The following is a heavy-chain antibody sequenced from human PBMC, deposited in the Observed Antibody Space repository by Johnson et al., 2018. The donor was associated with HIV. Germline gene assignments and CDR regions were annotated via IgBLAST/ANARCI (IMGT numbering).Heavy chain of an antibody. D-gene: IGHD3-22*01. Sequence: QVQLVESGGGVVQPGRSLRLSCAASGFTFSSYAMHWVRQAPGKGLEWVAVISYDGSNKYYADSVKGRFTISRDNAKNSLYLQMNSLRTEDTAFYYCAKDTRYYDSSGYPTEAFDIWGQGTMVTVSS. CDR1: GFTFSSYA. CDR2: ISYDGSNK. V-gene: IGHV3-30-3*01. CDR3: AKDTRYYDSSGYPTEAFDI. J-gene: IGHJ3*02.